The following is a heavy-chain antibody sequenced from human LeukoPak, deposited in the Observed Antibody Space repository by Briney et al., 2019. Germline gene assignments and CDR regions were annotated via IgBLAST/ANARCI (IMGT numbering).Heavy chain of an antibody. CDR3: ARAPYSSGWKARWYFDY. D-gene: IGHD6-19*01. CDR1: GGSFSGYY. CDR2: INHSGST. J-gene: IGHJ4*02. Sequence: SETLSLTCAVYGGSFSGYYWSWIRQPPGKGLEWIGEINHSGSTNYNPSLKSRVTISVDTSKNQFSLKLSSVTAADTAVYYCARAPYSSGWKARWYFDYWGQGTLVTVSS. V-gene: IGHV4-34*01.